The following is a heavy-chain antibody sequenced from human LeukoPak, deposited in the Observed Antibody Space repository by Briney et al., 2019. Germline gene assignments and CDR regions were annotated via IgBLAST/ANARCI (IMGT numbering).Heavy chain of an antibody. CDR1: GGSFSGYY. J-gene: IGHJ3*02. D-gene: IGHD3-9*01. CDR2: INHSGST. CDR3: ARGLNLRYFDSSYAFDI. Sequence: PSETLSLTCAVYGGSFSGYYWSWIRQPPGKGLEWIGEINHSGSTNYNPSLKSRVTISVDTSKNQFSLKLSSVTAADTAVHYCARGLNLRYFDSSYAFDIWGQGTMVTVSS. V-gene: IGHV4-34*01.